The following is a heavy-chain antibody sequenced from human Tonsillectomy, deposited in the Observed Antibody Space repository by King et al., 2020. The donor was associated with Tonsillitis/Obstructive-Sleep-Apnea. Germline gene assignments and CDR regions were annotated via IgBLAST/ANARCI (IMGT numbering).Heavy chain of an antibody. CDR2: IYYSGST. CDR1: GGSISSYY. Sequence: VQLQESGPGLVKPSETLSLTCTVSGGSISSYYWSWIRQPPGKGLEWIGYIYYSGSTNYNPSLKSRVTISVDTSKNQFSLKLSSVTAADTAVYYCARVYGSGSFDYWGQGTLVTVSS. J-gene: IGHJ4*02. D-gene: IGHD3-10*01. CDR3: ARVYGSGSFDY. V-gene: IGHV4-59*01.